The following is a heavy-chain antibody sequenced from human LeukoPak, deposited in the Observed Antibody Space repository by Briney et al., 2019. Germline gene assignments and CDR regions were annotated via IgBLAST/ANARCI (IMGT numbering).Heavy chain of an antibody. V-gene: IGHV3-23*01. CDR2: MCGSAGCT. D-gene: IGHD3-3*01. CDR1: GFTFNIYA. CDR3: VRDRPNYHESNGHYYTRDGDH. Sequence: GGSLRLSCAASGFTFNIYAMSWVRLAPGKGLQWVASMCGSAGCTFYADSVMGRFTISRDNSKNTLFPQMNSLRADDTAMYYCVRDRPNYHESNGHYYTRDGDHWGQGTPVTVSS. J-gene: IGHJ5*02.